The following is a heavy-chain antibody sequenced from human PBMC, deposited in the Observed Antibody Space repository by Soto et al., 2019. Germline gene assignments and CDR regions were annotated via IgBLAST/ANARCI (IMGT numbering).Heavy chain of an antibody. J-gene: IGHJ3*02. V-gene: IGHV3-23*01. Sequence: VGSLRLSCAASGGTCISYAMSWVRQATGKGLEWVSAISGSGGSTYYADSVKGRFTISRDNSKNTLYLQMNSLRAEDTAVYYCAKGGYCSGGSCYDWVAFDIWGQGTMVT. CDR2: ISGSGGST. CDR1: GGTCISYA. D-gene: IGHD2-15*01. CDR3: AKGGYCSGGSCYDWVAFDI.